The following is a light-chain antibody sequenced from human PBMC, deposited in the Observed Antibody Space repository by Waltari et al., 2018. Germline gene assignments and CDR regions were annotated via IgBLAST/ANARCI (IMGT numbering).Light chain of an antibody. Sequence: IRMTQSPSSCSASTGDRVTNTCRASQGISSYLAWYQQKPGKAPKLLIYAASTLQSGVPSRFSGSGSGTDFTLTISCLQSEDFATYYCQQYYSYPFTFGPGTKVDIK. J-gene: IGKJ3*01. V-gene: IGKV1-8*01. CDR2: AAS. CDR3: QQYYSYPFT. CDR1: QGISSY.